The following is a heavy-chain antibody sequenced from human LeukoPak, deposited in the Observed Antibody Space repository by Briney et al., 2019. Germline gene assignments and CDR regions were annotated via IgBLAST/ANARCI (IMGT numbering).Heavy chain of an antibody. CDR3: ARSRYCSGGSCYSGYFQH. CDR1: GGSFSGYY. D-gene: IGHD2-15*01. Sequence: SETLSLTCAVYGGSFSGYYWSWIRQPPGQGLEWIGEINHSGSTNYNPSLKSRVTISVDTSTNQFSLKLSSVTAADTAVYYCARSRYCSGGSCYSGYFQHWGQGTLVPVSS. CDR2: INHSGST. V-gene: IGHV4-34*01. J-gene: IGHJ1*01.